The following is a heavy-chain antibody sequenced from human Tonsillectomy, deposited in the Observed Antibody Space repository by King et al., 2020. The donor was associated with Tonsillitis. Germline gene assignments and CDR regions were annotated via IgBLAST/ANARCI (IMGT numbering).Heavy chain of an antibody. J-gene: IGHJ4*02. CDR3: ASGRRRDGYYDILTGYYTW. CDR2: IYYSGST. D-gene: IGHD3-9*01. Sequence: QLQESGPGLVKPSQTLSLTCTVSGGSISSGGYYWSWIRQHPGKGLEWIGYIYYSGSTYYNPSLKSRVTISVDTSKNQFSLKLSSVTAADTAVYYCASGRRRDGYYDILTGYYTWWGQGTLVTVSS. CDR1: GGSISSGGYY. V-gene: IGHV4-31*03.